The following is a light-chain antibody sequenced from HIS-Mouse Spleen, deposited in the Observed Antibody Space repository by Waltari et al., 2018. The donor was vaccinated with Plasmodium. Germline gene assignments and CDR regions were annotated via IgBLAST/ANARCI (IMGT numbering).Light chain of an antibody. CDR1: SWHSSYA. J-gene: IGLJ2*01. Sequence: QLVLTQSPSASASLGASVKLPCTLSSWHSSYALAWHQQQPEKGPRYLMKLNSDGSHSKGDGIPDRFSGSSSGAERYLTISSLQSEDEADYYCQTWGTGMGVFGGGTKLTVL. CDR2: LNSDGSH. V-gene: IGLV4-69*01. CDR3: QTWGTGMGV.